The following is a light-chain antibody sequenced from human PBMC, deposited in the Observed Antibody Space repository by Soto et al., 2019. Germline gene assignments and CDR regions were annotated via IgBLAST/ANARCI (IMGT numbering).Light chain of an antibody. CDR1: SGHSSYA. CDR2: LKSDGSH. CDR3: QTWGTGIVV. V-gene: IGLV4-69*01. J-gene: IGLJ2*01. Sequence: QPVLTQSPSASASLGASVKLPCTLSSGHSSYAIAWHQQQPEKGPPYLMKLKSDGSHSKGDGIRDRFSGSSSGAARYLTISSLQSEDEDDYYCQTWGTGIVVFGGGTKLTVL.